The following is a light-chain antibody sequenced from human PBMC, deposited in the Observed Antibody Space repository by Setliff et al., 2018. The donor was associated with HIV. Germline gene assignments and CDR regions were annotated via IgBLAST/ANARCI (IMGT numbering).Light chain of an antibody. CDR1: SSDVGGYNY. J-gene: IGLJ2*01. CDR2: DVN. Sequence: QSVLTQPASVSGSPGQSITVSCTGTSSDVGGYNYVSWYQQHPGKAPKLMIYDVNNRPSGVSNRFSGSKSANTASLTISGLQAEDEADYYCSSYTNNNTLIFGGGTKVTVL. CDR3: SSYTNNNTLI. V-gene: IGLV2-14*03.